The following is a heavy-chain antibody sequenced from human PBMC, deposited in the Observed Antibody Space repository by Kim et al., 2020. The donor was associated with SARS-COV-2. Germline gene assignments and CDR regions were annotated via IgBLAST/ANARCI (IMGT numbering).Heavy chain of an antibody. V-gene: IGHV3-30*03. CDR3: AREGDTSGLDV. Sequence: YAESVKGQFTISRDNVNNTLDLQMNSLRAEDTALYYCAREGDTSGLDVWGQGTTVTVSS. J-gene: IGHJ6*02. D-gene: IGHD3-16*01.